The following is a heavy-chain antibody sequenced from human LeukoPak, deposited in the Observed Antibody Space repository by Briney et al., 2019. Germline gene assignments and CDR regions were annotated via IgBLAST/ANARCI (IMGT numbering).Heavy chain of an antibody. D-gene: IGHD3-10*01. CDR1: GGSISSSSYY. V-gene: IGHV4-39*07. Sequence: SETLSLTCTVSGGSISSSSYYWGWIRQPPGKGLEWIGSIYYSGSTYYNPSLKSLVTISVDTSKNQFSLKLSSVTAAHTAVYYRARGKVDEVGESPPLDYWGQGTLVTVTS. J-gene: IGHJ4*02. CDR2: IYYSGST. CDR3: ARGKVDEVGESPPLDY.